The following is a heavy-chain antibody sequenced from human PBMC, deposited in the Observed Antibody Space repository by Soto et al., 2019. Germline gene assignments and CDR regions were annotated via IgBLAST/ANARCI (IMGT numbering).Heavy chain of an antibody. CDR1: GFTFSSYG. J-gene: IGHJ4*02. D-gene: IGHD6-19*01. Sequence: GGSLRLSCAASGFTFSSYGMHWVRQAPGKGLEWVAVISYDGSNKYYADSVKGRFTISRDNSKNTLYLQMNSLRAEDTAVYYCAKDGPERGWYTGRGVDYWGQGTLVTVSS. V-gene: IGHV3-30*18. CDR3: AKDGPERGWYTGRGVDY. CDR2: ISYDGSNK.